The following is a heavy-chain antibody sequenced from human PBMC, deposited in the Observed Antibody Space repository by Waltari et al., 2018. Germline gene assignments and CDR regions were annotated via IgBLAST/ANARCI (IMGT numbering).Heavy chain of an antibody. Sequence: QIRLVQSGDEIKEPGASVKVSCKASGYTFTSYGISWLRRAPGQGLEWMGWVSPYDGNTNYAQKVQGRVGMTTDTSTTTAYMELRSLTSDDTAMYYCARGDDILTDYYKGLDYWGQGT. V-gene: IGHV1-18*01. CDR2: VSPYDGNT. D-gene: IGHD3-9*01. CDR3: ARGDDILTDYYKGLDY. CDR1: GYTFTSYG. J-gene: IGHJ4*02.